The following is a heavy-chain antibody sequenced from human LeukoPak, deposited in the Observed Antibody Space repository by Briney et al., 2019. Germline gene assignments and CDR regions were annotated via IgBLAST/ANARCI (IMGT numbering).Heavy chain of an antibody. CDR3: AKSWGHCSGGSCYTVDY. CDR1: GFTFNSYA. V-gene: IGHV3-23*01. D-gene: IGHD2-15*01. Sequence: GGTLRLSCAASGFTFNSYAMSWVRQAPGEGLEWVSAISGSGGSTYYADSVKGRFTISRDNSKNTLYLQMNSLRAEDTAVYYCAKSWGHCSGGSCYTVDYWGQGTLVTVSS. CDR2: ISGSGGST. J-gene: IGHJ4*02.